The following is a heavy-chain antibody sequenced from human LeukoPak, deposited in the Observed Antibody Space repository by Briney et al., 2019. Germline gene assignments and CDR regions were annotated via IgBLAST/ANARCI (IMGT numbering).Heavy chain of an antibody. Sequence: GGSLRLSCAASGFTFSIYGMHWVRQAPGKGLEWVAVMSYDGSNKYYADSVKGRFTISRDNSKNTLYQQMNSLRTEDTAVYYCANSHTSSWYYCNHWGQGTLVTVSS. J-gene: IGHJ4*02. CDR2: MSYDGSNK. CDR1: GFTFSIYG. V-gene: IGHV3-30*18. CDR3: ANSHTSSWYYCNH. D-gene: IGHD6-13*01.